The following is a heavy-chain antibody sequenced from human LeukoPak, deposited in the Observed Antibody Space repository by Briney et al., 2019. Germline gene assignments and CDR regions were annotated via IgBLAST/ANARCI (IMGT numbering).Heavy chain of an antibody. Sequence: PSETLSLTCTVSGGSISSSSYYWGWIRQPPGKGLEWIGSIYYSGSTYYNPSLKSRVTISVDTSKNQFSLKLSSVTAADTAVYYCARHQSVRGVGNWFDPWGQGTLVTVSS. D-gene: IGHD3-10*01. J-gene: IGHJ5*02. V-gene: IGHV4-39*01. CDR3: ARHQSVRGVGNWFDP. CDR1: GGSISSSSYY. CDR2: IYYSGST.